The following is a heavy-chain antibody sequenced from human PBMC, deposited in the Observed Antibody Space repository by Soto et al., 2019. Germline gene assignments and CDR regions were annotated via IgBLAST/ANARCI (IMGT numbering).Heavy chain of an antibody. Sequence: GGSLRLSCVASGFTLSRYSMNWVRQAPGKGLEWLAYIDSGSNTLYYADSVKGRFIISRDNAKNSLYLQMSSLRDEDTAVYYCARGGVATIFGDSWGQGTLVTVSS. CDR3: ARGGVATIFGDS. CDR1: GFTLSRYS. D-gene: IGHD5-12*01. CDR2: IDSGSNTL. V-gene: IGHV3-48*02. J-gene: IGHJ4*02.